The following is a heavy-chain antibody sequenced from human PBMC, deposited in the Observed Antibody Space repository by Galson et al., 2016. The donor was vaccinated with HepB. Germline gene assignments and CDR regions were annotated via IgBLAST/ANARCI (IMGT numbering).Heavy chain of an antibody. Sequence: SVKVSCKASGGPFNSYVITWVRQAPGQGLEWMGGIIPIFGTTNYAQKFQGRVTITADASTRTAYMELSSLRSEDTAVFYCARGTQLRGRVNFFDYWGQGNLVTISS. D-gene: IGHD4-17*01. J-gene: IGHJ4*02. V-gene: IGHV1-69*13. CDR3: ARGTQLRGRVNFFDY. CDR2: IIPIFGTT. CDR1: GGPFNSYV.